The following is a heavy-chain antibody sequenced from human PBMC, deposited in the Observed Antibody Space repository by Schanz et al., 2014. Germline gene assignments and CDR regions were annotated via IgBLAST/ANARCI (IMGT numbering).Heavy chain of an antibody. V-gene: IGHV3-64D*06. J-gene: IGHJ4*02. CDR2: ITKDGRSA. CDR1: GFAFSNYA. CDR3: AKVWGSDYFYPFDY. D-gene: IGHD3-22*01. Sequence: EVQLVESGGGLVQPGGSLRLSCSASGFAFSNYAMHWVRQAPEKGLEYVSAITKDGRSAYYADSVKGRFTISRDNSKSTHYLQMSSLRVEDTAVYYCAKVWGSDYFYPFDYWGQGTLVTVSS.